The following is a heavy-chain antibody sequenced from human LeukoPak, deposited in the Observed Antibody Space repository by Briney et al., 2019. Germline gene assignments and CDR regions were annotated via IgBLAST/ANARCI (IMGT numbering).Heavy chain of an antibody. V-gene: IGHV3-30*18. Sequence: GGSLRLSCAASGFTFSSYGMHWVRQAPGKGLEWVAVISYDGSNKYYADSVKGRFTISRDNSKNTLYLQMNGLRAEDTAVYYCAKDPYDSSGYYSLRYFDYWGQGTLVTVSS. CDR1: GFTFSSYG. CDR2: ISYDGSNK. CDR3: AKDPYDSSGYYSLRYFDY. D-gene: IGHD3-22*01. J-gene: IGHJ4*02.